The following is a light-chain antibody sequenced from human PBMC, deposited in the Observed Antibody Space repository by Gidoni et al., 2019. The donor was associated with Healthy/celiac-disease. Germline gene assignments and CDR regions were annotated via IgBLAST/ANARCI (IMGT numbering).Light chain of an antibody. J-gene: IGKJ1*01. CDR2: GAS. CDR1: QCVSSSY. V-gene: IGKV3-20*01. CDR3: QQYGSSPWT. Sequence: EIVLPPSPGTLSFSPGERATITCRASQCVSSSYLAWYQQKPGQAPRLLIYGASSRATGIPDRCSGSGSGTDFTLTISRLEPEDFAVYYCQQYGSSPWTFXQXTKVEIK.